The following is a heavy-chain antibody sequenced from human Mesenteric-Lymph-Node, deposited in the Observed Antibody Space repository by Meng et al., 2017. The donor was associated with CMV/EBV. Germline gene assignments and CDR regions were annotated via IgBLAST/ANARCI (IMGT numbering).Heavy chain of an antibody. CDR1: GFAFSSYA. Sequence: GGSLRLSCVASGFAFSSYALHWVRRAPGKGLEWVAAVSYDGSAKYYTDSVKDRFTISRDNSRKMVFLQMNSLRGDDTAVYYCARANSRLHYGMDVWGQGTTVTVSS. CDR3: ARANSRLHYGMDV. CDR2: VSYDGSAK. V-gene: IGHV3-30-3*01. J-gene: IGHJ6*02.